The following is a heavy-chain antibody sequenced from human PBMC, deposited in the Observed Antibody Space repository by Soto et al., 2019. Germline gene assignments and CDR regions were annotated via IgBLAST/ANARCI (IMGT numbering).Heavy chain of an antibody. CDR2: SRNKANSYTT. V-gene: IGHV3-72*01. D-gene: IGHD6-13*01. CDR1: GFSFSDHF. J-gene: IGHJ1*01. Sequence: EVQLVESGGGLVQPGGSLRLSCAASGFSFSDHFMDWVRQAPGKGLEWVGRSRNKANSYTTEYAASVKGRFSISRDDSTDSLYLQMSSLKTEDTAVYYCAGGAAGRAPFQHWGLGTLVTVSS. CDR3: AGGAAGRAPFQH.